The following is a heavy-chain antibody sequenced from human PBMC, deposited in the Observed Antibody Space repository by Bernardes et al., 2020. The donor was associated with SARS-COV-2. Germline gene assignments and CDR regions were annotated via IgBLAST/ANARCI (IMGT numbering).Heavy chain of an antibody. D-gene: IGHD3-22*01. Sequence: SETLSLTCAVYGEPFSGYYWSWIRQPPGKGLEWIGEINHSGSTNYNASLKSRVTLSVDTSKNQFSLKLSSLTAADTAVYYCARGTNSVTMILVVIGFTVYFDYWGQGTLVTVSS. J-gene: IGHJ4*02. CDR3: ARGTNSVTMILVVIGFTVYFDY. V-gene: IGHV4-34*01. CDR2: INHSGST. CDR1: GEPFSGYY.